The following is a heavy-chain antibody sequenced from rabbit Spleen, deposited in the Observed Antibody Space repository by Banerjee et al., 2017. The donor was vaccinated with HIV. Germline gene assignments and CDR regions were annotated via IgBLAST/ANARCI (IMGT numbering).Heavy chain of an antibody. D-gene: IGHD1-1*01. CDR3: ARDTGSGHYIDAYFDL. CDR1: GFDFSRGYD. CDR2: IYTGNVKT. Sequence: VESGGGLVKPGASLTLTCKASGFDFSRGYDMCWVRQAPGKGLEWIGCIYTGNVKTYYASWAKGRFTISKTSSPTVTLRMTSLTVADTATYFCARDTGSGHYIDAYFDLWVPGTLVTVS. J-gene: IGHJ4*01. V-gene: IGHV1S40*01.